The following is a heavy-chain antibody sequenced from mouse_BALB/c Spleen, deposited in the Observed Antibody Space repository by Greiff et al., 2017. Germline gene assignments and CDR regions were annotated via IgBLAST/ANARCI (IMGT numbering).Heavy chain of an antibody. CDR3: AREGYDYEFAY. Sequence: VKVVESGPGLVAPSQSLSITCTVSGFSLTSYGVHWVRQPPGKGLEWLGVIWAGGSTNYNSALMSRLSISKDNSKSQVFLKMNSLQSDDTAMYYCAREGYDYEFAYWGQGTLVTVSA. D-gene: IGHD2-4*01. J-gene: IGHJ3*01. V-gene: IGHV2-9*02. CDR1: GFSLTSYG. CDR2: IWAGGST.